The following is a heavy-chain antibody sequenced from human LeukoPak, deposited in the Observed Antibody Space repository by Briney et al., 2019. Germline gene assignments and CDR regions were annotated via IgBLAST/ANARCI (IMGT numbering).Heavy chain of an antibody. J-gene: IGHJ4*02. CDR1: GGSISNYY. Sequence: ASETLSLTCTVSGGSISNYYWSWIRQPPGKGLEWIAYIFDSGDTRYNPSLKSRVTISVDTSKNQFSLKLNSVTAADTAVYYCARHPLRGGFDYWGQGTLVTVSS. V-gene: IGHV4-59*08. CDR3: ARHPLRGGFDY. CDR2: IFDSGDT.